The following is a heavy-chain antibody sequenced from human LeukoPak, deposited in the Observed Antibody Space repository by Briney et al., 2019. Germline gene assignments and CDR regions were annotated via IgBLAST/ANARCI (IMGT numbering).Heavy chain of an antibody. CDR2: ISWNSGSI. Sequence: GGSLRLSCAASGFTFDDYAMHWVRQAPGKGLEWVSGISWNSGSIGYADSVKGRFTISRDNAKNTLYLQMNSLRDEDTAVYYCASLGTLVPWGQGTLVTVSS. J-gene: IGHJ5*02. CDR1: GFTFDDYA. D-gene: IGHD3-9*01. CDR3: ASLGTLVP. V-gene: IGHV3-9*01.